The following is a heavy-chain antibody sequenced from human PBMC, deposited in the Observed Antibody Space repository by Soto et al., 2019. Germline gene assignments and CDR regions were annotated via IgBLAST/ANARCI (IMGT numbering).Heavy chain of an antibody. CDR1: GGSISSSNW. J-gene: IGHJ5*02. CDR2: IYHSGST. D-gene: IGHD3-10*01. CDR3: ARLYMVRGVMDWFDP. Sequence: QVQLQESGPGLVKPSGPLSLTCAVSGGSISSSNWWSWVRQPPGKGLEWIGEIYHSGSTNYNQSLKSRVTISVDKSKNQSSLKLSYVTAADTAVYYCARLYMVRGVMDWFDPWGQGTLVTVSS. V-gene: IGHV4-4*02.